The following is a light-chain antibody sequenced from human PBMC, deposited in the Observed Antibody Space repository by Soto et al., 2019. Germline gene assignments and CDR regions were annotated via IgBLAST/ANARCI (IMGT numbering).Light chain of an antibody. CDR2: EGG. CDR3: CSYAGRYTWV. Sequence: QSALTQPPSASGSPGQSVTISCTGTSSDVGAYNYVSWYQQHPGKAPRLIIYEGGRRPSGVSNRFSGSKSGTPASLTISGLQAEDEADYYCCSYAGRYTWVFGGGTKVTVL. CDR1: SSDVGAYNY. V-gene: IGLV2-23*01. J-gene: IGLJ3*02.